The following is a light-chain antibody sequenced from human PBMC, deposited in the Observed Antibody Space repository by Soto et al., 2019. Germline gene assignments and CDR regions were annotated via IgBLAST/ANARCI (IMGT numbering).Light chain of an antibody. CDR1: QNVSGD. CDR2: GAS. CDR3: QQYYDGPPT. Sequence: EAVMTQSPATLSLSPGERATLSCRASQNVSGDLAWYQQKPGQAPRLLIYGASTRATDIPDRFSGSGSATEFTLTISALQSEDFAIFYCQQYYDGPPTFGGGTKVEIK. J-gene: IGKJ4*01. V-gene: IGKV3-15*01.